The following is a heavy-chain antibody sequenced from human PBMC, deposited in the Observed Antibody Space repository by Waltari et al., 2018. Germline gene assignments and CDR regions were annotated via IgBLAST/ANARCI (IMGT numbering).Heavy chain of an antibody. CDR2: LSSGSGYT. V-gene: IGHV3-11*06. Sequence: QVQLVESGGGLVKPGGSLSLSCADSGFPFSDYYMSWIRQAPGKGLEWVSSLSSGSGYTYYADSVKGRFTISRDNAKNSLYLQMNSLSAEDTALYYCARSAWFDYWGQGTLVTVSS. J-gene: IGHJ4*02. CDR3: ARSAWFDY. CDR1: GFPFSDYY.